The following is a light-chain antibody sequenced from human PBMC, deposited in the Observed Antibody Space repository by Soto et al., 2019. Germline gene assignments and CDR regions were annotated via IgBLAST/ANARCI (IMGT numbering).Light chain of an antibody. V-gene: IGKV1-5*03. CDR3: QQYNSYPWP. CDR1: QSISSW. J-gene: IGKJ1*01. Sequence: DIQMTQSPSTLSASVGDRVTITCRASQSISSWLAWYQQKPGTAPKLLIYTASTLESGVPSRFSGSGSGTEFTLTISSLQPDDFATYYCQQYNSYPWPFGQGTKVEIK. CDR2: TAS.